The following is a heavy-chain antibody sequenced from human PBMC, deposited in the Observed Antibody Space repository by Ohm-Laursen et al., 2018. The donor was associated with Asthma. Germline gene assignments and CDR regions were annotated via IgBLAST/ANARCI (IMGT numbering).Heavy chain of an antibody. CDR3: ARVLTTVTKFYYYGMDV. Sequence: SLRLSCTASKFTFSNHWMNWVRQAPGKGLEWVAVISYDGSNKYYADSVKGRFTISRDNSKNTLYLQMNSLRAEDTAVYYCARVLTTVTKFYYYGMDVWGQGTTVTVSS. CDR1: KFTFSNHW. D-gene: IGHD4-17*01. CDR2: ISYDGSNK. J-gene: IGHJ6*02. V-gene: IGHV3-30*03.